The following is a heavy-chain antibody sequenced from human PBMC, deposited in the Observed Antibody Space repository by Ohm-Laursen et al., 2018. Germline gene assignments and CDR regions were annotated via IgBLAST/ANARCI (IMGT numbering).Heavy chain of an antibody. V-gene: IGHV3-23*01. CDR2: ISRSGDST. CDR3: ARGPSTGGEGFLDY. CDR1: GFTFSTCA. D-gene: IGHD3-16*01. J-gene: IGHJ4*02. Sequence: SLRLSCSASGFTFSTCAMNWVRQAPGKGLEWVSAISRSGDSTYYADSVKGRFIISRDYSKNTLHLHMNSLRVEDTAVYYCARGPSTGGEGFLDYWGQGALVTVSS.